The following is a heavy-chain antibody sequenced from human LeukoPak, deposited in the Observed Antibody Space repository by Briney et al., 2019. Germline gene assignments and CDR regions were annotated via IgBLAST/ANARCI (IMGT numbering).Heavy chain of an antibody. CDR2: VYSGGIT. J-gene: IGHJ4*02. CDR1: GASISGDY. V-gene: IGHV4-59*01. Sequence: SETLSLTCTVSGASISGDYWGWIRQPPGKGLEWIAFVYSGGITNYSPSLKSRVTISIDTSKSQFSLTLNSVTAADTAVYYCARGGASSRYFDYWGQGTLVTVSS. CDR3: ARGGASSRYFDY.